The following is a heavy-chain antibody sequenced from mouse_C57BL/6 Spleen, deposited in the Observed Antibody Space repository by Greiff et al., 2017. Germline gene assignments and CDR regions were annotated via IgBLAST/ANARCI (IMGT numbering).Heavy chain of an antibody. J-gene: IGHJ2*01. Sequence: QVQLQQSGAELMKPGASVKISCKATGYTFTAYRIEWVKQRPGHGLEWIGEILPDSDSTMYNEKFKGKATLTVDTSSNTAYLVLSRLTTDDSAIYYCARRRLVGYYFDYWGQGTTLTVSS. V-gene: IGHV1-9*01. CDR1: GYTFTAYR. CDR2: ILPDSDST. D-gene: IGHD1-1*02. CDR3: ARRRLVGYYFDY.